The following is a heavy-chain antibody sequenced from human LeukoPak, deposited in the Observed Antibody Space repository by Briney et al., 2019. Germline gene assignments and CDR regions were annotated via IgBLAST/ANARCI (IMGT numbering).Heavy chain of an antibody. D-gene: IGHD1-26*01. J-gene: IGHJ6*02. Sequence: SETLSLTCTVSGDFISTYYWSWIRQPPGKGLEWIGYIYYSGSTNYNPSLKSRVTISVDTSKNQFSLKLISVTAADTAVYYCARDDSGSYHQLGVWGQGTTVTVSS. CDR3: ARDDSGSYHQLGV. CDR1: GDFISTYY. CDR2: IYYSGST. V-gene: IGHV4-59*01.